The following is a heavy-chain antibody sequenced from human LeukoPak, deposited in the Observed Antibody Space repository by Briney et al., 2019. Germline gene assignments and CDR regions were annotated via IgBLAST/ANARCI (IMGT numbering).Heavy chain of an antibody. J-gene: IGHJ4*02. CDR1: GFTFSSHG. CDR2: ISGSGANI. CDR3: AKHEYCSGGSCYLDY. V-gene: IGHV3-23*01. D-gene: IGHD2-15*01. Sequence: GGSLRLSCVASGFTFSSHGMSWVRQAPGEGLEWVSTISGSGANIYYADSVKGRFTVSRENSKNTLYLQVNSLRLEDTAVYYCAKHEYCSGGSCYLDYWGQGTLVTVSS.